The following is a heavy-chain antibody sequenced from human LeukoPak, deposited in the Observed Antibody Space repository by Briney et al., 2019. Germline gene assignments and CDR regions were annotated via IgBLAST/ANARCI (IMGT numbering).Heavy chain of an antibody. Sequence: SETLSLTCTVSGGSISSYYWSWIRQPPGKGLEWIGYIHYSGSTNYNPSLKSRVTISVDTSKNQFSLKLSSVTAADTAVYYCAGHSIVGQWLVPFDYWGQGTLVAVSS. CDR1: GGSISSYY. CDR2: IHYSGST. J-gene: IGHJ4*02. V-gene: IGHV4-59*08. CDR3: AGHSIVGQWLVPFDY. D-gene: IGHD6-19*01.